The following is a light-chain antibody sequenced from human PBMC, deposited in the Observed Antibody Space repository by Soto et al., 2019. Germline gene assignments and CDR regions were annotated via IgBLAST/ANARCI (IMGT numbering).Light chain of an antibody. V-gene: IGKV1-39*01. CDR3: QQRNDWRRGT. CDR2: AVS. J-gene: IGKJ5*01. CDR1: QSISIY. Sequence: DIQMTQSPSSLSASVGDRVTITCRASQSISIYLNWYHQKPGKAPKLLIYAVSSLQSGVPSRFSGSGSGTDFTLTISSLEPEDFAVYYCQQRNDWRRGTFGQGTRLEI.